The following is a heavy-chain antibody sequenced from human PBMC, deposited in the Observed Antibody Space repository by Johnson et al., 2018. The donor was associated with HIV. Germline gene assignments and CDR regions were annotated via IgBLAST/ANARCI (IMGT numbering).Heavy chain of an antibody. D-gene: IGHD2-2*01. CDR2: ISSRGSIL. J-gene: IGHJ3*02. CDR1: GFSFSDYY. Sequence: QVQLVESGGGLVKPGGSLRLSCAASGFSFSDYYMSWIRQAPGKGLESVSYISSRGSILSYADSVKGRFTISRDTAKKCLYLKMNSLGAEDTAVYYCARDGGYQLLSGAFDIWGQGTMVTVSS. CDR3: ARDGGYQLLSGAFDI. V-gene: IGHV3-11*04.